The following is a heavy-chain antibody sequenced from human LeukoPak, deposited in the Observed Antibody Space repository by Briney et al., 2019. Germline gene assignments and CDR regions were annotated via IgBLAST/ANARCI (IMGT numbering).Heavy chain of an antibody. CDR1: GFTFSTYA. D-gene: IGHD5-12*01. V-gene: IGHV3-23*01. CDR3: ARCVMGYSAYDLAY. CDR2: ISGSGGST. J-gene: IGHJ4*02. Sequence: GGSLRLSCAASGFTFSTYAMTWVRQAPGKGLEWVSAISGSGGSTYYADSVKGRFTISRDNSKNTLYLQINSLRVEDTAVYYCARCVMGYSAYDLAYWGQGTLVTVSS.